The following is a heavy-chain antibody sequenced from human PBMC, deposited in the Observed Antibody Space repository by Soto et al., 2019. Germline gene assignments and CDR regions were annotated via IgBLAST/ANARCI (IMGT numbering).Heavy chain of an antibody. CDR1: GYTFGNYW. CDR3: VRHGAFPQRPGYFYYGMDV. V-gene: IGHV5-51*01. CDR2: IFPTDSDT. Sequence: GASLKISCQTSGYTFGNYWIGWVRQKPGKGLEWLGIIFPTDSDTKYSPSFQGQVTISADKSSSTAYLQWNSLRASDTATYYCVRHGAFPQRPGYFYYGMDVWGQGTPVTVSS. D-gene: IGHD6-25*01. J-gene: IGHJ6*02.